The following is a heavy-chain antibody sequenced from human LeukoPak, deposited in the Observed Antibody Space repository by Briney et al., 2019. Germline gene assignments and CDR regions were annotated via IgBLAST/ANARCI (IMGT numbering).Heavy chain of an antibody. CDR1: GYTFTSYG. CDR3: ARDSSGWYHWFDP. D-gene: IGHD6-19*01. CDR2: MNPNSGNT. V-gene: IGHV1-8*02. J-gene: IGHJ5*02. Sequence: GASVTVSCKASGYTFTSYGISWVRQATGQGLEWMGWMNPNSGNTAYAQKFQGRVTMTRNTSISTAYMELSSLRSEDTAVYYCARDSSGWYHWFDPWGQGTLVTVAS.